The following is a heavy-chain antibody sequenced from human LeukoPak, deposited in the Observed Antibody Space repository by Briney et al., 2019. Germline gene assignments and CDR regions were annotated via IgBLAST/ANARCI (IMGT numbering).Heavy chain of an antibody. J-gene: IGHJ4*02. Sequence: GGSLRLSCAASGLTFSSNGMHWVRQAPGEGLEYVSAISSDGGRTYYANSVKGRFTISRDNSKNTLYLQMGSLRAEDMAVYYCARVRAGLYDSSGYFLDYWGQGTLVTVSS. CDR3: ARVRAGLYDSSGYFLDY. D-gene: IGHD3-22*01. V-gene: IGHV3-64*01. CDR1: GLTFSSNG. CDR2: ISSDGGRT.